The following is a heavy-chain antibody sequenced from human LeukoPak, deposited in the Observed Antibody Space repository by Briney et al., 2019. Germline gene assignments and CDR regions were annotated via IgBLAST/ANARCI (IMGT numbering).Heavy chain of an antibody. J-gene: IGHJ3*02. CDR3: ARDSSSSHDAFDI. CDR2: IYYSGST. Sequence: SETLSLTCTVSGGSISSYYWSWIRQPPGKGLEWIGYIYYSGSTNYNPSLKSRVTISVDTSKNQFSLELSSVTAADTAVYYCARDSSSSHDAFDIWGQGTMVTVSS. V-gene: IGHV4-59*08. CDR1: GGSISSYY. D-gene: IGHD6-13*01.